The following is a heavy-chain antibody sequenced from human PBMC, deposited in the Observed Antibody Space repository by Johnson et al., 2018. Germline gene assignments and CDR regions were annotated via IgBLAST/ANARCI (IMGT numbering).Heavy chain of an antibody. CDR3: AKEVGYCYCYLIF. D-gene: IGHD3-16*02. V-gene: IGHV3-21*04. Sequence: EVQLLESGGGLVKPGGSLRLSCAASGFTFSSYSINWVRQAPGKGLEWVSSISSSSSYIYYADSVKGRFTISRNNSKNTLYLQMNSLRAGGTAVYFCAKEVGYCYCYLIFWGQGTLVTVSA. CDR1: GFTFSSYS. J-gene: IGHJ4*02. CDR2: ISSSSSYI.